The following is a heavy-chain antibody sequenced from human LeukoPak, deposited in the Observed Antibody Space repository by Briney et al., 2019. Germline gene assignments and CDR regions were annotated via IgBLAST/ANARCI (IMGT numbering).Heavy chain of an antibody. CDR1: GFTFSSYA. CDR2: ISYDGSNK. Sequence: GGSLRLSCAASGFTFSSYAMHWVRQAPGKGLEWVAVISYDGSNKYYADSVKGRFTISRDNSKNTLYLQMNSLRAEDTAVYYCAKGTATMIVVVRDWGQGTLVTVSS. CDR3: AKGTATMIVVVRD. J-gene: IGHJ4*02. V-gene: IGHV3-30-3*01. D-gene: IGHD3-22*01.